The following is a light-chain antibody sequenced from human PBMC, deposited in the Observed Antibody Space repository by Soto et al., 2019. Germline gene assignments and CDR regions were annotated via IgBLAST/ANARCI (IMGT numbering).Light chain of an antibody. Sequence: QSVLTQPPSASGSPGQSVTISCTGTSSDVGGYNYVSWYQQHPGKAPKLMIYEVNNRPSGVPDRFSGSKSGNTASLTVSGLQAGDEGDYYCTSYAGSNNLVFGGGTKLTVL. J-gene: IGLJ2*01. CDR1: SSDVGGYNY. V-gene: IGLV2-8*01. CDR2: EVN. CDR3: TSYAGSNNLV.